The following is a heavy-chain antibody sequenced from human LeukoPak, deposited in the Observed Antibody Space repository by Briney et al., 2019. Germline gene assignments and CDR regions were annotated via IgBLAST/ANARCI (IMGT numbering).Heavy chain of an antibody. J-gene: IGHJ6*03. V-gene: IGHV3-49*04. CDR3: TRGDYYDSSGYPEGFYYYYYMDV. Sequence: GGSLRLSCTASGFTFGDYAMSWVRQAPGKGLEWVGFIRSKAYGGTTEYAASVKGRFTISRDDSKSIAYLQMNSLKTEDTAVYYCTRGDYYDSSGYPEGFYYYYYMDVWGKGTTVTISS. CDR1: GFTFGDYA. CDR2: IRSKAYGGTT. D-gene: IGHD3-22*01.